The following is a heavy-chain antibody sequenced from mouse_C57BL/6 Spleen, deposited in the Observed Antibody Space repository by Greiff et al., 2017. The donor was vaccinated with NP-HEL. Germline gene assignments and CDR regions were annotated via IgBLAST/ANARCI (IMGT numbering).Heavy chain of an antibody. CDR1: GYTFTSYW. J-gene: IGHJ3*01. V-gene: IGHV1-69*01. CDR2: IDPSDSYT. D-gene: IGHD3-2*02. Sequence: QVQLQQPGAELVMPGASVKLSCKASGYTFTSYWMHWVKQRPGQGLEWIGEIDPSDSYTNYTQKFKGKSTLTVDKSSSTAYMQLSSLTSEDSAVYYCARLAAQATWFAYGGQGTLVTVSA. CDR3: ARLAAQATWFAY.